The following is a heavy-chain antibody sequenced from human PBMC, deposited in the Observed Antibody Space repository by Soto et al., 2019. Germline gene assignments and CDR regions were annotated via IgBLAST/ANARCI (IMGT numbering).Heavy chain of an antibody. Sequence: QVQLVQSGAEVKKPGASVKVSCKASGYTFTSYGISWVRQAPGQGLEWMGRISAYNGNTNYAQKLQGRVTMTTDTATSTAYMELRSLRSDDTAVYYCARDLISIAAGSPSVFWGQGTLVTVSS. D-gene: IGHD6-13*01. J-gene: IGHJ4*02. CDR3: ARDLISIAAGSPSVF. V-gene: IGHV1-18*01. CDR1: GYTFTSYG. CDR2: ISAYNGNT.